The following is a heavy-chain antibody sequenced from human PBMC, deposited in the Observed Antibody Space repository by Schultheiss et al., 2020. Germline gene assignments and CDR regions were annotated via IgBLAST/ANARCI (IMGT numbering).Heavy chain of an antibody. CDR2: INYSGST. CDR1: GGSISSYY. CDR3: ARQDGHGYFDY. V-gene: IGHV4-59*08. J-gene: IGHJ4*02. Sequence: SETLSLTCTVSGGSISSYYWSWIRQPPGKGLEWIGYINYSGSTNYNPSLKSRVTISVDTSKNQFSLELSSVIATDTAVYYCARQDGHGYFDYWGQGILVTVSS. D-gene: IGHD4-17*01.